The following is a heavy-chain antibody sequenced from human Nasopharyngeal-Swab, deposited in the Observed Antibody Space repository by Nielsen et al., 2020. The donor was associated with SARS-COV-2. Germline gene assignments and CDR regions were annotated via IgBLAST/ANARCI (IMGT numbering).Heavy chain of an antibody. V-gene: IGHV3-64*02. CDR3: ATERGNWFYFDY. Sequence: LKISCAASGFTFGSYSMHWFRQAPGKALEYVSAIGSNEAETYYADSVKGRFTISRDNSKNILYLQMGTLRPEDTAVYYCATERGNWFYFDYWGHGTLVTVSS. CDR1: GFTFGSYS. J-gene: IGHJ4*01. CDR2: IGSNEAET. D-gene: IGHD3-9*01.